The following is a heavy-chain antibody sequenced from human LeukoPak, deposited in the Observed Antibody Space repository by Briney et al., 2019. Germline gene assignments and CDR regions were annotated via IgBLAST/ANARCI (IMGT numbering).Heavy chain of an antibody. CDR3: ARRAMYYDSWSGPKLKKEIDY. Sequence: SETLSLTCAVYGGSFSGYYWSWIRQPPGKGLEWIGEINHSGSTNYNPSLKSRVTISVDTSKNQFSLKLSSVTAADTAAYYCARRAMYYDSWSGPKLKKEIDYWGQGTLVTVSS. CDR1: GGSFSGYY. V-gene: IGHV4-34*01. CDR2: INHSGST. D-gene: IGHD3-3*01. J-gene: IGHJ4*02.